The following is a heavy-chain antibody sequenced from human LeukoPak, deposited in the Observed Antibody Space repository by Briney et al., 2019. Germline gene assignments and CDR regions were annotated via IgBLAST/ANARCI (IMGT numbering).Heavy chain of an antibody. V-gene: IGHV4-59*01. Sequence: PSETLSLTCTVSGGSLSSYYWSWIRQPPGKGLEWIGYIYYSGSTNYNPSLKSRVTISVDTSKNQFSLKLSSATAADTAVYYCARGFVGVPYYFDYWGQGTLVTVSS. J-gene: IGHJ4*02. D-gene: IGHD3-16*01. CDR2: IYYSGST. CDR3: ARGFVGVPYYFDY. CDR1: GGSLSSYY.